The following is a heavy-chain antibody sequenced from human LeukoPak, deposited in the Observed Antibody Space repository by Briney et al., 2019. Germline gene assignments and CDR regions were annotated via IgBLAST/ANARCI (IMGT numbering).Heavy chain of an antibody. CDR1: GYSFTIYG. CDR3: ARDRAFSKYYDILTGYPPGDY. CDR2: MSAFNGNT. V-gene: IGHV1-18*04. Sequence: ASVSVSCKASGYSFTIYGISWVRHPPEQGLEWMGWMSAFNGNTNYAQTLQGRVTRTTDTSTSTAYMELRSLRSDNTAVYYCARDRAFSKYYDILTGYPPGDYWGQGTLVTVSS. D-gene: IGHD3-9*01. J-gene: IGHJ4*02.